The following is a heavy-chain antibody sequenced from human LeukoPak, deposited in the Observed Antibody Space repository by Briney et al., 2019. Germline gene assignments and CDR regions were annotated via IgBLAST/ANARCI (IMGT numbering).Heavy chain of an antibody. J-gene: IGHJ4*02. CDR3: ARGRMDTIAARRNLDY. CDR1: GGSISTYY. Sequence: SSETLSLTCTVSGGSISTYYWSWIRQSPGKGLEWVGYVYYTGSTNYNPSLKSRVTISVDTSKNQFSLKLSSVTAADTAVYYCARGRMDTIAARRNLDYWGQGTLVTVSS. CDR2: VYYTGST. D-gene: IGHD6-6*01. V-gene: IGHV4-59*12.